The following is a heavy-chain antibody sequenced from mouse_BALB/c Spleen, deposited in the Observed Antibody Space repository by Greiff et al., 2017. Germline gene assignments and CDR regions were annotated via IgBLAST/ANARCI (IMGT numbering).Heavy chain of an antibody. CDR2: INPYNDGT. J-gene: IGHJ3*01. Sequence: EVQRVESGPELVKPGASVKMSCKASGYTFTSYVMHWVKQKPGQGLEWIGYINPYNDGTKYNEKFKGKATLTSDKSSSTAYMELSSLTSEDSAVYYCARDDYDGWFAYWGQGTLVTVSA. D-gene: IGHD2-4*01. CDR1: GYTFTSYV. V-gene: IGHV1-14*01. CDR3: ARDDYDGWFAY.